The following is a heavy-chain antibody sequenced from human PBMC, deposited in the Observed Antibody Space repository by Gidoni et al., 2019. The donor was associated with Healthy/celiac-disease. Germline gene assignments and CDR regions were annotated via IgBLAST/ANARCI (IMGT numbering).Heavy chain of an antibody. D-gene: IGHD5-12*01. CDR2: IYYSGST. J-gene: IGHJ4*02. Sequence: QVQLQESGPGLVKPSETLSLTCTVSGGSISSYYWSWIRQPPGKGLEWIGYIYYSGSTNYNPSLKSRVTISVDTSKNQFSLKLSSVTAADTAVYYCAAGGIGYNYGDLDYWGQGTLVTVSS. V-gene: IGHV4-59*08. CDR1: GGSISSYY. CDR3: AAGGIGYNYGDLDY.